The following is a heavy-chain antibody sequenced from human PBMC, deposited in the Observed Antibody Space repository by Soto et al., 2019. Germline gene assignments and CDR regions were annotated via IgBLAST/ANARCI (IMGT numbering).Heavy chain of an antibody. CDR1: GFTFGNYW. CDR2: IKGDGSAK. CDR3: ARDVSPGSSGYYFDAFDI. D-gene: IGHD6-25*01. Sequence: EVQLVESGGGLVQPGGSLRLSCAASGFTFGNYWMTWVRQAPGKGLEWVANIKGDGSAKSYLDPVRGRFTVSRDNAENSLFLQMNILRAEDTALYYCARDVSPGSSGYYFDAFDIWGQGTMVTVS. J-gene: IGHJ3*02. V-gene: IGHV3-7*05.